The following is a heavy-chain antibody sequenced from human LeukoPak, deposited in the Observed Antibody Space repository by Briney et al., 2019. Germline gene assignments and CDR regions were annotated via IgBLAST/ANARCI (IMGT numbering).Heavy chain of an antibody. Sequence: GGSLRLSCTASGFTFGDYAMSWVRQAPGKGLEWVGFIRSKAYGGTTEYAASVKGRFTNSRDDSKSIAYLQMNSLKTEDTAVYYCTRVGPGEVSMFDYWGQGTLVTVSS. CDR3: TRVGPGEVSMFDY. V-gene: IGHV3-49*04. CDR1: GFTFGDYA. CDR2: IRSKAYGGTT. J-gene: IGHJ4*02.